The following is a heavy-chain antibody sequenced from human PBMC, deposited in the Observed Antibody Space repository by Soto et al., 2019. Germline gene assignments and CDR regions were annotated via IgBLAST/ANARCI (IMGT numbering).Heavy chain of an antibody. V-gene: IGHV1-69*13. CDR2: IIPIFGTA. D-gene: IGHD6-6*01. CDR3: ARTSIAARRAYYGMDV. J-gene: IGHJ6*02. Sequence: PSVKVSCKASGGTFSSYAISWVRQAPGQGLEWMGGIIPIFGTANYAQKFQGRVTITADESTSTAYMELSSLRSEDTAVYYCARTSIAARRAYYGMDVWGQGTTVTVSS. CDR1: GGTFSSYA.